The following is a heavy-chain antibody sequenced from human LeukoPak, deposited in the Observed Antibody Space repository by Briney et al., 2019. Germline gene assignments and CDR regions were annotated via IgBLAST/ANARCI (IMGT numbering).Heavy chain of an antibody. D-gene: IGHD2-15*01. CDR1: GYSISSGYY. Sequence: SETLSLTCAVSGYSISSGYYWGWIRQPPGEGLEWIGSIYHSGSTYYNPSLKSRVTISVDTSKNQFSLKLSSVTAADTAVYYCARRGVVVAAGQIRYYYYYMDVWGKGTTVTVSS. V-gene: IGHV4-38-2*01. CDR3: ARRGVVVAAGQIRYYYYYMDV. J-gene: IGHJ6*03. CDR2: IYHSGST.